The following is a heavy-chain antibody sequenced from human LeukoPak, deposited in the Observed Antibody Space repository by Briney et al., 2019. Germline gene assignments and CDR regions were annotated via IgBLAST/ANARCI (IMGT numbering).Heavy chain of an antibody. CDR1: GGSISSGGYY. D-gene: IGHD4-17*01. CDR3: ARSYGDYLNFDY. V-gene: IGHV4-61*08. J-gene: IGHJ4*02. Sequence: SETLSLTCTVSGGSISSGGYYWSWIRQPPGMGLEWIGYIYYTGTTNYNPSLKSRVTMSVDTSKTQFSLNLTSVTAADTAIYYCARSYGDYLNFDYWGQGTLVTVSS. CDR2: IYYTGTT.